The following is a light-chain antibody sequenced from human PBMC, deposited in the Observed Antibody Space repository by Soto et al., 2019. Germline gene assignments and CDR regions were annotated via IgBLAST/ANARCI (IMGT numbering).Light chain of an antibody. Sequence: DVVVPQSTLSLPVTLVPPASLSWRSRAFLLHSDANTYLHWFQQRPGQSPRRLIYKVSNWDSGVPDRFSGSGSGTDFTLKISRVEAEDVGAYYCMQRTHWPITFGQGTRLEIK. V-gene: IGKV2-30*02. J-gene: IGKJ5*01. CDR3: MQRTHWPIT. CDR1: AFLLHSDANTY. CDR2: KVS.